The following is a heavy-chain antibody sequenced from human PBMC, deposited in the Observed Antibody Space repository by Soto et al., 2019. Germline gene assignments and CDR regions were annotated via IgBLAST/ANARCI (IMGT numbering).Heavy chain of an antibody. CDR1: GDSVSSNSAA. J-gene: IGHJ6*03. Sequence: SQTLSLTCAISGDSVSSNSAAWNWIRQSPSRGLEWLGRTYYRSKWYNDYAVSVKSRITINPDTSKNQFSLQLNSVTPEDTAVYYCARGNCSSTSCHPYYYYYMDVWGKGTTVTV. D-gene: IGHD2-2*01. V-gene: IGHV6-1*01. CDR3: ARGNCSSTSCHPYYYYYMDV. CDR2: TYYRSKWYN.